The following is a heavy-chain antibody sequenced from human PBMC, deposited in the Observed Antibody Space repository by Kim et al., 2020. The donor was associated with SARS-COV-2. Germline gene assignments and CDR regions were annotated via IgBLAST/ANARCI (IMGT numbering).Heavy chain of an antibody. D-gene: IGHD5-18*01. V-gene: IGHV3-64D*06. CDR3: VKDRLSGYSYGYLDY. Sequence: GGSLRLSCSASGFTFSNYAMHWVRQAPGKGLEYVSAIGSNGVSTHYGDSVKGRFTISRDNSKNTLYLQMSSLRPEDRAVYYCVKDRLSGYSYGYLDYWGPGSLVTVSS. CDR2: IGSNGVST. CDR1: GFTFSNYA. J-gene: IGHJ4*02.